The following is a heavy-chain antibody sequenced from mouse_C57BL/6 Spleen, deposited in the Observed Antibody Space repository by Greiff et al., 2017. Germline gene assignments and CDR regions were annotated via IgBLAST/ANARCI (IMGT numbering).Heavy chain of an antibody. CDR3: ARYGDGYYPHFDY. CDR1: GFTFTDYY. J-gene: IGHJ2*01. Sequence: EVQGVESGGGLVQPGGSLSLSCAASGFTFTDYYMSWVRQPPGKALEWLGFIRNKANGYTTEYSASVKGRFTISRDNSQSILYLQMNALRAEDSATYYCARYGDGYYPHFDYWGQGTTLTVSA. D-gene: IGHD2-3*01. V-gene: IGHV7-3*01. CDR2: IRNKANGYTT.